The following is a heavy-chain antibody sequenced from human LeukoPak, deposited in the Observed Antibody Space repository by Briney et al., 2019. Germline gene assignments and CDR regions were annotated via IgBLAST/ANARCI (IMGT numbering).Heavy chain of an antibody. CDR1: GFTFDDYA. CDR3: VKGGNGYRGVIDY. Sequence: GGSLRLSCAASGFTFDDYAMHRVRQAPGKGLEWVSGLSWNSGNLGYADSVKGRFTISRDNAKKSLFLQMNSLRAEDTALYYCVKGGNGYRGVIDYWGQGTLVTVSS. CDR2: LSWNSGNL. J-gene: IGHJ4*02. V-gene: IGHV3-9*01. D-gene: IGHD5-18*01.